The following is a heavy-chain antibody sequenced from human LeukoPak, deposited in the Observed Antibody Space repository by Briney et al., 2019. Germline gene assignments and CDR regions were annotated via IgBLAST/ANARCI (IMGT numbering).Heavy chain of an antibody. CDR3: ATKDSSSWYGAYYYYMDV. Sequence: GASVKVSCKASGYTFTSYYMHWVRQAPGQGLEWMGIINPSGGSTSYAQTFQGRVTMTEDTSTDTAYMELSSLRSEDTAVYYCATKDSSSWYGAYYYYMDVWGKGTTVTVSS. CDR1: GYTFTSYY. V-gene: IGHV1-46*01. J-gene: IGHJ6*03. D-gene: IGHD6-13*01. CDR2: INPSGGST.